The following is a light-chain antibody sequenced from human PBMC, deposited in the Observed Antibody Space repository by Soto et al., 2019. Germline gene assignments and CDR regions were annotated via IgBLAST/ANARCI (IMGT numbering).Light chain of an antibody. CDR3: SSFAGRYSPYV. V-gene: IGLV2-8*01. CDR1: SSDIGVYDF. Sequence: QSALTQPPSASGSPGQSVTISCTGTSSDIGVYDFVSWYQQHPGKAPKVIIYQVNKRPSGVPDRFSGSKSGNTASLTVSGLRPEDESDYFCSSFAGRYSPYVFGTGTKVTVL. J-gene: IGLJ1*01. CDR2: QVN.